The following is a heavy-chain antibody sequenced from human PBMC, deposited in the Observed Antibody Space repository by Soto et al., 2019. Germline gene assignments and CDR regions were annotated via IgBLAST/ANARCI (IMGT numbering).Heavy chain of an antibody. D-gene: IGHD3-22*01. CDR1: GGSISSGDYY. CDR3: ARGAKRYYYDSSGYYY. CDR2: IYYSGST. Sequence: SETLSLTCTVSGGSISSGDYYWSWIRQPPGKGLEWIGYIYYSGSTYYNPSLKSRVTISVDTSKNQFSLKLSSVTAADTAVYYCARGAKRYYYDSSGYYYWGPGTLVTLSS. V-gene: IGHV4-30-4*01. J-gene: IGHJ4*02.